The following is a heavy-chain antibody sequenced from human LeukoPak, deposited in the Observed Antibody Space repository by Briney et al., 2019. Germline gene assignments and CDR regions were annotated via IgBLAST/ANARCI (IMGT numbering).Heavy chain of an antibody. D-gene: IGHD3-3*01. V-gene: IGHV1-2*02. CDR1: GYTFTGYY. J-gene: IGHJ3*02. CDR2: INPNSGGT. CDR3: ARAFTIFGVVIKIRAFDI. Sequence: EASVKVSCEASGYTFTGYYMHWVRQAPGQGLEWMGWINPNSGGTNYAQKFQGRVTMTRDTSISTAYMELSRLRSDDTAVYYCARAFTIFGVVIKIRAFDIWGQGTMVTVSS.